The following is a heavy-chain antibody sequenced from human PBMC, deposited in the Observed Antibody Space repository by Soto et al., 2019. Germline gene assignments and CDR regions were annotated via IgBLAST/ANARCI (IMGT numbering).Heavy chain of an antibody. CDR1: GGSISSYY. V-gene: IGHV4-59*12. D-gene: IGHD1-1*01. CDR3: ARSGLEFDFDY. Sequence: TSETLSLTCTVSGGSISSYYWSWIRQPPGKGLEWIGYIYHSGSTYYNPSLKSRVTISVDTSKNQFSLKLSSVTAADTAVYYCARSGLEFDFDYWGQGTLVTVSS. J-gene: IGHJ4*02. CDR2: IYHSGST.